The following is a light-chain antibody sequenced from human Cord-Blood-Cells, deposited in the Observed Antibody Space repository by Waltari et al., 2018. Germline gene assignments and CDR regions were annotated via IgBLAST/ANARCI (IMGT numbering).Light chain of an antibody. CDR1: QGISNN. CDR2: AAS. Sequence: DIQMTQSPSSLSASVGDRVTITCRACQGISNNLAWYQQKPGKVPKLLIYAASTLQSWVPSRFSGSRYRTAFTLPISSLQPEDVATYYCQKYNSASLTFGGGTKVAIK. J-gene: IGKJ4*02. CDR3: QKYNSASLT. V-gene: IGKV1-27*01.